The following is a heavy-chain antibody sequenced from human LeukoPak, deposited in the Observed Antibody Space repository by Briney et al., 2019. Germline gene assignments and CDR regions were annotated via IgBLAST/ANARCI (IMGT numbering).Heavy chain of an antibody. J-gene: IGHJ4*02. Sequence: GGSLRLSCVASGFTLSSCGMHWVRQAPGKGLEWVAVITYDGITTYSDDSVKGRFTISRDTSKSTLHLQMNNLRPEDMAVYFCVKEQGSGYYRTADYWGQGTLVTVSS. CDR2: ITYDGITT. CDR3: VKEQGSGYYRTADY. CDR1: GFTLSSCG. D-gene: IGHD3-10*01. V-gene: IGHV3-30*18.